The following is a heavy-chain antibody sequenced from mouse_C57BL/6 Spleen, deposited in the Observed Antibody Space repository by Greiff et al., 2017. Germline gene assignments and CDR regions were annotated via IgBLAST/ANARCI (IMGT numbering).Heavy chain of an antibody. CDR3: ARHEDYYGSSYYFDY. CDR1: GYTFTDYY. CDR2: INPNNGGT. D-gene: IGHD1-1*01. J-gene: IGHJ2*01. V-gene: IGHV1-26*01. Sequence: EVQLQQSGPELVKPGASVKISCKASGYTFTDYYMNWVKQSHGKSLEWIGDINPNNGGTSYNQKFKGKATLTVDKSSSTAYMELRSLTSEDSAVYYCARHEDYYGSSYYFDYWGQGTTLTVSS.